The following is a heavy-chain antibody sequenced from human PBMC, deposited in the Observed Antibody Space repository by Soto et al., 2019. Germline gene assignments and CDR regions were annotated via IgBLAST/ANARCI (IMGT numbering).Heavy chain of an antibody. CDR3: ATDHTHYYDYNGMDA. V-gene: IGHV3-53*01. J-gene: IGHJ6*02. CDR1: DFSVSSNY. Sequence: EVQLVESGGGVIQPGGSLRLSCAASDFSVSSNYMSWVRQAPGKWLEWVAVIFRGGITYYADSVEGRVTISRDSSENTLFLQMNSLRVEDTAVYYCATDHTHYYDYNGMDAWGPGTTVTV. D-gene: IGHD3-16*01. CDR2: IFRGGIT.